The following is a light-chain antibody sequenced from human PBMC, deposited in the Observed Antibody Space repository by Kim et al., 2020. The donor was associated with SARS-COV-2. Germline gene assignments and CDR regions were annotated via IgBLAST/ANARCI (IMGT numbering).Light chain of an antibody. J-gene: IGLJ2*01. Sequence: SVSPGQTATMSCAGDGLGEKYVSWYQQKPGQSPVLVFYQDIKRPSGIPERFFGSNSGNTATLTISGTQVMDEADYYCQVWDSSLVVFGGGTKLTVL. CDR3: QVWDSSLVV. CDR2: QDI. CDR1: GLGEKY. V-gene: IGLV3-1*01.